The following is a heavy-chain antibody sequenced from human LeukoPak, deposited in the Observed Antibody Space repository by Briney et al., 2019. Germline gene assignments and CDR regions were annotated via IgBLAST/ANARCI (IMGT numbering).Heavy chain of an antibody. J-gene: IGHJ4*02. CDR1: KFTVSDNC. V-gene: IGHV3-53*01. CDR2: VYSDGTT. CDR3: AKGRYDSSGFNWAA. D-gene: IGHD3-22*01. Sequence: GGSLRLSCVGSKFTVSDNCMSWVRQAPGKGLEWVSVVYSDGTTFYSDSVKGRFTISRDNSKNILYLQMNSLRAEDTAVYYCAKGRYDSSGFNWAAWGQGTLVTVSS.